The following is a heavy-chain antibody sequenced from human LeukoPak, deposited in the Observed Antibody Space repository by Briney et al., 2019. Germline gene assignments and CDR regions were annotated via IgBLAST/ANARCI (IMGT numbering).Heavy chain of an antibody. CDR3: IKDLRRDLHLDTFDI. CDR1: GFNLDNFA. D-gene: IGHD5-12*01. J-gene: IGHJ3*02. CDR2: ISWDSGSS. V-gene: IGHV3-9*01. Sequence: GRSLRLSCAASGFNLDNFAMHWVRLPPGKGLQWVSSISWDSGSSVYADSVKGRFTISRDNAKNSLYLQMNSLTHEDTDLYYCIKDLRRDLHLDTFDIWGQGTMVTVSS.